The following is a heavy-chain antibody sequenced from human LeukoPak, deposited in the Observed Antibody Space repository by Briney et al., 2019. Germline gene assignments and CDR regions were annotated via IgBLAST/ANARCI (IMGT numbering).Heavy chain of an antibody. D-gene: IGHD3-22*01. V-gene: IGHV4-30-2*01. J-gene: IGHJ3*02. Sequence: PSETLSLTCTVSGGSISSGGYSWSWIRQPPGKGLEWIGYIYHSGSTYYNPSLKSRVTISVDRSKNQFSLKLSSVTAADTAVYYCARGAYDSSGYYSIHAFDIWGQGTMVTVSS. CDR1: GGSISSGGYS. CDR2: IYHSGST. CDR3: ARGAYDSSGYYSIHAFDI.